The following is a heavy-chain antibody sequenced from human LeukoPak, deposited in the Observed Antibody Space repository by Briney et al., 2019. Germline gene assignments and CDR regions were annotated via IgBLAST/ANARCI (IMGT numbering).Heavy chain of an antibody. V-gene: IGHV3-21*01. CDR1: GFTFSNYW. CDR3: AELGITMIGGV. Sequence: PGGSLRLSCAASGFTFSNYWMHWVRQAPGKGLEWVSAISGSSGSTYYADSVKGRFTISRDNAKNSLYLQMNSLRAEDTAVYYCAELGITMIGGVWGKGTTVTISS. CDR2: ISGSSGST. D-gene: IGHD3-10*02. J-gene: IGHJ6*04.